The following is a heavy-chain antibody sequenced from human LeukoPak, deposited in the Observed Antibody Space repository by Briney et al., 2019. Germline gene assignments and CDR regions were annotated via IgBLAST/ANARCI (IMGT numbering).Heavy chain of an antibody. CDR2: INHSGST. J-gene: IGHJ4*02. CDR1: GGSFSGYY. V-gene: IGHV4-34*01. CDR3: ARGGWDYYDSSGAPYYFDY. D-gene: IGHD3-22*01. Sequence: SETLSLTCAVYGGSFSGYYWSWLRQPPGKGLEWIGEINHSGSTNYNQSLTSRVTISVDPSKNQFSLKLSSVTAADTAVYYCARGGWDYYDSSGAPYYFDYWGQGTLVTVSS.